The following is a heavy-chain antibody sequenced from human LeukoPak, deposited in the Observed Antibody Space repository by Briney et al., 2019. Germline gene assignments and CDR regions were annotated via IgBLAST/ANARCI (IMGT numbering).Heavy chain of an antibody. CDR1: GGSISSYY. CDR2: IYYSGST. CDR3: ALRGTGDWFDP. V-gene: IGHV4-59*06. J-gene: IGHJ5*02. D-gene: IGHD3-16*01. Sequence: SETLSLTCTVSGGSISSYYWSWIRQHPGKGLEWIGYIYYSGSTYYNPSLKSRVTMSVDTSKNQFSLKLTSVTAADTAVYFCALRGTGDWFDPWGQGTLVTVSS.